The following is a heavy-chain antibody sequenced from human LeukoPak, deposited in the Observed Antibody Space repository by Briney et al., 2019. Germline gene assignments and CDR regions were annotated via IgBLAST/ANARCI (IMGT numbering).Heavy chain of an antibody. J-gene: IGHJ4*02. CDR3: ARRTDDYNYFDY. Sequence: SQTLSLTCAISGDSVSSYSATWNWMRPSPSRGLEGLRSANYRTKWNNYYAGSVTIRITMNPDTFKNQFSLQLNSVTPEDTALYYCARRTDDYNYFDYWGQGTLVTVSP. CDR2: ANYRTKWNN. V-gene: IGHV6-1*01. CDR1: GDSVSSYSAT. D-gene: IGHD4-11*01.